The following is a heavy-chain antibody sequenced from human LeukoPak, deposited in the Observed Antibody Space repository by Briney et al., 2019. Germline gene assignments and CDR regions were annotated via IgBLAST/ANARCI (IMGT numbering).Heavy chain of an antibody. J-gene: IGHJ4*02. CDR2: IYHTGST. Sequence: PSETLSLTCTVSGYSISSGYYWGWIRQPPGKGLEWIGSIYHTGSTYYNPSLKSRVTISVDTSKNQFSLKLSSVTAAATAVYYCARAPIQYHFDYWGQGTLVTVSS. CDR1: GYSISSGYY. CDR3: ARAPIQYHFDY. D-gene: IGHD4-11*01. V-gene: IGHV4-38-2*02.